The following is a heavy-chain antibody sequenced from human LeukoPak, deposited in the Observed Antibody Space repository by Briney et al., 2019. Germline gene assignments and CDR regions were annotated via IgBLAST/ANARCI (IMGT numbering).Heavy chain of an antibody. CDR3: ARHVCSSTSCHFDY. CDR2: IYYSGST. D-gene: IGHD2-2*01. V-gene: IGHV4-59*08. CDR1: GGSISSYY. J-gene: IGHJ4*02. Sequence: SETLSLTCTVSGGSISSYYWSWIRQPPGKGLEWIGYIYYSGSTNYNPSPKSRVTISVDTSKNQFSLMLSSVTAEDTAVYYCARHVCSSTSCHFDYWGQGTLVTVSS.